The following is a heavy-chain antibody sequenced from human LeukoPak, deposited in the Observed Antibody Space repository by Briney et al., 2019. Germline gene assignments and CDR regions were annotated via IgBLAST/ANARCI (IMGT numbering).Heavy chain of an antibody. J-gene: IGHJ5*02. CDR1: GFTFSNYW. Sequence: GGSLRLSCAASGFTFSNYWMTWVRQAPGKGLEWVANINRDGSERYYVDSVKGRFTISRDNAKNSLYLQMNSLRAEDTAVYYCARELVVVAEGWFDPWGQGTLVTVSS. D-gene: IGHD2-15*01. V-gene: IGHV3-7*01. CDR2: INRDGSER. CDR3: ARELVVVAEGWFDP.